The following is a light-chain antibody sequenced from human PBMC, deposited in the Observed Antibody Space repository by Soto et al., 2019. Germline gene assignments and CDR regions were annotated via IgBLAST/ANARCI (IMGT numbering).Light chain of an antibody. Sequence: DIQMTQSPSSVSASVGDRVTITCRASQDITSRLAWYQQKPGKAPNLLISGASSLLSGVPSRFSGSGSGTDFTLTISSLQPEDFATYYCQPADGFPWTFGQGTKVEI. CDR2: GAS. J-gene: IGKJ1*01. CDR3: QPADGFPWT. V-gene: IGKV1-12*01. CDR1: QDITSR.